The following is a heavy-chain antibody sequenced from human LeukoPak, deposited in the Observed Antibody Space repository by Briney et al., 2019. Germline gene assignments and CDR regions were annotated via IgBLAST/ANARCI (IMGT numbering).Heavy chain of an antibody. CDR3: ARPDSVAGGVDY. CDR2: INHSGST. J-gene: IGHJ4*02. CDR1: GGSFSGYY. D-gene: IGHD6-19*01. V-gene: IGHV4-34*01. Sequence: PSETLSLTCAVYGGSFSGYYWSWIRQPPGKGLEWIGEINHSGSTNYNPSLKSRVTISVDTSKNQFSLKLSSVTAADTAVYYCARPDSVAGGVDYWGQGTLVTVSS.